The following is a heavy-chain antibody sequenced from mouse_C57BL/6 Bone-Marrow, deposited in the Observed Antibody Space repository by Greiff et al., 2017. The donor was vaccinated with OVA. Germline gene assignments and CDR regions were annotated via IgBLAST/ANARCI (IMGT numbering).Heavy chain of an antibody. CDR1: GFTFSDAW. CDR3: TRPFYDGYYSFAY. Sequence: EVKVIESGGGLVQPGGSMKLSCAASGFTFSDAWMDWVRQSPEKGLEWVAEIRNKANNHATYYAESVKGRFTISRDDSKSSVYLQMNSLRAEDTGIYYCTRPFYDGYYSFAYWGQGTLVTVAA. D-gene: IGHD2-3*01. J-gene: IGHJ3*01. V-gene: IGHV6-6*01. CDR2: IRNKANNHAT.